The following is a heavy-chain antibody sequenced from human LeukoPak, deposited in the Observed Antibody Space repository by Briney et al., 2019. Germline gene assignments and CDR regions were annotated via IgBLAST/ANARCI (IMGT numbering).Heavy chain of an antibody. CDR2: IRGSGGST. J-gene: IGHJ4*02. CDR1: GFTFSSYA. Sequence: GGSLRLSCAASGFTFSSYAMSWVRQAPGKGLEWVSAIRGSGGSTYYADSVKGRFTISRDNSKNTLYLQMNSLRAEDTAVYYCAGYCGGGSCYHDGFDYWGQGTLVTVSS. CDR3: AGYCGGGSCYHDGFDY. D-gene: IGHD2-15*01. V-gene: IGHV3-23*01.